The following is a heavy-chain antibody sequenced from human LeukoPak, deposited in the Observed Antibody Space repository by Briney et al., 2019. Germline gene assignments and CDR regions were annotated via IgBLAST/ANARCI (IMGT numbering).Heavy chain of an antibody. CDR3: ARELSGYYDY. CDR2: IKQDGSEK. D-gene: IGHD3-22*01. Sequence: GGSLRLSCAASGFTFDDYGMSWVRQAPGKGLEWVANIKQDGSEKYYEDSVKGRFTISRDNAKNSLYLQMNSLRAEDTAVYYCARELSGYYDYWGQGTLVTVSS. J-gene: IGHJ4*02. CDR1: GFTFDDYG. V-gene: IGHV3-7*01.